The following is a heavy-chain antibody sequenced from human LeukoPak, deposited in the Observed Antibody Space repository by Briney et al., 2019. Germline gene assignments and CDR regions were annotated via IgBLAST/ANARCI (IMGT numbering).Heavy chain of an antibody. V-gene: IGHV1-46*01. CDR2: INPSGGST. CDR3: ARYSSGYYQYFDY. D-gene: IGHD3-22*01. J-gene: IGHJ4*02. Sequence: ASVKVSCKVSGYTLTELSMHWVRQAPGQGLEWMGIINPSGGSTSYAQKFQGRVTMTRDTSTSTVYMELSSLRSEDTAVYYCARYSSGYYQYFDYWGQGTLVTVSS. CDR1: GYTLTELS.